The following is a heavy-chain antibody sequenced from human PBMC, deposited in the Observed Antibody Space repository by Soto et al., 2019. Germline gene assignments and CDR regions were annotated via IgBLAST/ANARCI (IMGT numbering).Heavy chain of an antibody. V-gene: IGHV3-74*02. Sequence: EVQLVESGGGLVQPGGSLRLSCAASGFTFSSYWMHWVRQAPGKGLVWVSRINIDGSSTSYAESVKGRFTISRDNAKNTLYLQMNGLRAEDTAVYSCVSALGAGAGTDYWGQGTLVTVSS. J-gene: IGHJ4*02. CDR2: INIDGSST. CDR1: GFTFSSYW. CDR3: VSALGAGAGTDY. D-gene: IGHD6-19*01.